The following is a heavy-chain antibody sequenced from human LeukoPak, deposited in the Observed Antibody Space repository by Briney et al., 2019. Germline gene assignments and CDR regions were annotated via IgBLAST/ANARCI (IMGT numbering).Heavy chain of an antibody. CDR3: ASTNSVVVAARYYFDY. CDR1: GGSISSGDYY. D-gene: IGHD2-15*01. CDR2: IYYSGGT. Sequence: SETLSLTCTVSGGSISSGDYYWSWIRQPPGKGLEWIGYIYYSGGTYYNPSLKSRVTISVDTSKNQFSLKLSSVTAADTAVYYCASTNSVVVAARYYFDYWGQGTLVTVSS. V-gene: IGHV4-30-4*01. J-gene: IGHJ4*02.